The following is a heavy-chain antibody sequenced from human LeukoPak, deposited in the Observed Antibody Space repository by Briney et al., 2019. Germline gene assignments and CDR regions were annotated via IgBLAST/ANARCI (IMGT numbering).Heavy chain of an antibody. CDR3: AKDKGSGYDSSGYYLAYYFDY. V-gene: IGHV3-30*18. CDR1: GFTFSSYG. D-gene: IGHD3-22*01. Sequence: GRSLRLSCAASGFTFSSYGMHWVRQSPGKGLEWVAVISYDGSNKYYVDSVKGRFTISRDNSKNTVYLQMNSLRAEDTAVYYCAKDKGSGYDSSGYYLAYYFDYWGQGTLVTVSS. CDR2: ISYDGSNK. J-gene: IGHJ4*02.